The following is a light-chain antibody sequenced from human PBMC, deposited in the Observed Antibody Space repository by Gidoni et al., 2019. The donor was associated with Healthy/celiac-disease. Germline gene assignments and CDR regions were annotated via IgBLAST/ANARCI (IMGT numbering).Light chain of an antibody. Sequence: SYELTQPPSVSVSPGQTASITCSGDKLGDKYACWYQQNPGQSPVLVIYQDSKRPSGIPERFAGSNAGKTATLTISGTQEMDEADYYCQAWDSSTSAVFGGGTKLTVL. CDR2: QDS. CDR1: KLGDKY. V-gene: IGLV3-1*01. CDR3: QAWDSSTSAV. J-gene: IGLJ2*01.